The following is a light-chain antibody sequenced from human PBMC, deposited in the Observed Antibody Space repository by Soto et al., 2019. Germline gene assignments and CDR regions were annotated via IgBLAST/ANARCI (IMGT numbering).Light chain of an antibody. Sequence: QSALTQPRSVSGSPGQSVTISCTGTISDVGGYNYVSWYQQHPGKAPKLMIYDVSKRPSGVPDRFSGSKSGNTASLTISGLQAEDEADYYCCSYAGSYVFGGGTKVTVL. CDR3: CSYAGSYV. V-gene: IGLV2-11*01. CDR2: DVS. J-gene: IGLJ2*01. CDR1: ISDVGGYNY.